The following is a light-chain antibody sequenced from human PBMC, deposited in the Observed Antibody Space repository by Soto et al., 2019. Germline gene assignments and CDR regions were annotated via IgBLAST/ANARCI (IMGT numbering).Light chain of an antibody. CDR2: GAS. J-gene: IGKJ4*01. Sequence: EIVMTQSPATLSVSPGERATFSCRASQSVSSNLAWYQQKAGQAPRLLIYGASARATGIPARFSGSGSGTEFTLSISSLQSEDFAVYYCQQYYDWPSLTFGGGTKVDIK. CDR1: QSVSSN. V-gene: IGKV3-15*01. CDR3: QQYYDWPSLT.